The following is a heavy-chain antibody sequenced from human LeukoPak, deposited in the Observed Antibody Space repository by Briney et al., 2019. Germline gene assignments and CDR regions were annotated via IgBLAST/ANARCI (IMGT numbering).Heavy chain of an antibody. CDR3: ARVRVLRFLEWGDAFDI. CDR2: ISAYNGNT. V-gene: IGHV1-18*01. J-gene: IGHJ3*02. Sequence: GASVKVSCKASGYTFTSYGISWVRQAPGQGLEWMGWISAYNGNTNYAQKLQGRVTMTTDTSTSTAYMELRSLRSDDTAVYYCARVRVLRFLEWGDAFDIWGQGTMVTVSS. D-gene: IGHD3-3*01. CDR1: GYTFTSYG.